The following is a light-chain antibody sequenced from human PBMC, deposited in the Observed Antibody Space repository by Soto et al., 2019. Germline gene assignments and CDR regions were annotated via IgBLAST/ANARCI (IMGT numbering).Light chain of an antibody. CDR2: GAS. CDR1: QTVSDNY. V-gene: IGKV3-20*01. CDR3: QQYGGSTRVS. Sequence: EIVLTQSPGALSLSPGERATLSCRASQTVSDNYLAWYQQKPGQAPRLLIYGASTRATGIPDRFSGSGSGTNFPLTIRRLETEDFAVYYCQQYGGSTRVSFGGGTKVEIK. J-gene: IGKJ4*01.